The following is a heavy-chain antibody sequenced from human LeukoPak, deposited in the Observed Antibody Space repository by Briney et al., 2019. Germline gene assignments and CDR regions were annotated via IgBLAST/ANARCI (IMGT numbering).Heavy chain of an antibody. V-gene: IGHV3-33*01. Sequence: GRSLRLSCAASGFTFSSYGMHWVRQAPGKGLEWVAVIWYDGSNKYYADSVKGRFTISRDNSKNTLYLQMNSLRAEDTAVYYRARPTYGDQYYYGMDVWGQGTTVTVSS. D-gene: IGHD4-17*01. J-gene: IGHJ6*02. CDR2: IWYDGSNK. CDR3: ARPTYGDQYYYGMDV. CDR1: GFTFSSYG.